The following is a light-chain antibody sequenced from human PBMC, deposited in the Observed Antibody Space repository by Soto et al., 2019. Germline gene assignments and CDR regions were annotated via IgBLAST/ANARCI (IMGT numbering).Light chain of an antibody. CDR1: QSITTY. J-gene: IGKJ4*01. CDR3: QQIYSAPLT. Sequence: DIQMTQSPASLSASVGDRVTITCRASQSITTYLNWYRQNPGKAPKLLIYAASSLQSGVPSRFSGSGSETEFTLTISSLQPEDFATYFCQQIYSAPLTFGGGTKVDIK. CDR2: AAS. V-gene: IGKV1-39*01.